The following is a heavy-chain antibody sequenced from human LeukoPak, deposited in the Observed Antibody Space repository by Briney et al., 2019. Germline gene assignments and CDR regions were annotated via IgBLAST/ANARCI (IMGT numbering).Heavy chain of an antibody. Sequence: GGSLRLTCAASGFTFSHYAMSWVRQAPGKGLEWVSGIRGSGGNTYYADSVKGRFTISRDNSKNTLYLQMNSLRAEDTAVYYCAKDGYSSSWYYFDYWGQGTLVTVSS. CDR2: IRGSGGNT. CDR1: GFTFSHYA. J-gene: IGHJ4*02. V-gene: IGHV3-23*01. D-gene: IGHD6-13*01. CDR3: AKDGYSSSWYYFDY.